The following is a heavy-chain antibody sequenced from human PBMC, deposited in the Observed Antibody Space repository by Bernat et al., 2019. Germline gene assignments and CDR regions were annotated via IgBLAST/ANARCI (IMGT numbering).Heavy chain of an antibody. Sequence: EVQLVESGGGLVQPGGSLRLSCAASGFTFSSYAMTWVRQAPGKGLGWVSVISGSGGNTYDADSLKGRFTIARDNSKNTLYLQMNSLRAEDTAVYYCAKQSESYGDSRIDYWGQGTLVTVSS. D-gene: IGHD4-17*01. CDR3: AKQSESYGDSRIDY. CDR2: ISGSGGNT. CDR1: GFTFSSYA. V-gene: IGHV3-23*04. J-gene: IGHJ4*02.